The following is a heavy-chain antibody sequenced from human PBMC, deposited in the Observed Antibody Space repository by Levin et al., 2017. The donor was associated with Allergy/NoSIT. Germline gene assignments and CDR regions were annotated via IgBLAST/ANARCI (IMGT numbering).Heavy chain of an antibody. CDR1: GGSISSGGYY. J-gene: IGHJ5*02. V-gene: IGHV4-31*03. CDR2: IYYSGST. Sequence: SETLSLTCTVSGGSISSGGYYWSWIRQHPGKGLEWIGYIYYSGSTYYNPSLKSRVTISVDTSKNQFSLKLSSVTAADTAVYYCARGITIFGVVGGAFDPWGQGTLVTVSS. D-gene: IGHD3-3*01. CDR3: ARGITIFGVVGGAFDP.